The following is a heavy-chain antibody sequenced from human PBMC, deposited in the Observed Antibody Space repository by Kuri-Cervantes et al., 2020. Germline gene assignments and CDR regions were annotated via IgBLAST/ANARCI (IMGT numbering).Heavy chain of an antibody. Sequence: SVKVSCKTSGFTFTNSAVQWVRQARGQRLEWIGWIVVGSGNTNYAQKFQKRVTITRDMSISTAYMELSSLRSEDTAVYYCARAPRGYYDSSGYYHWGQGTLVTVSS. J-gene: IGHJ5*02. CDR2: IVVGSGNT. CDR1: GFTFTNSA. V-gene: IGHV1-58*01. D-gene: IGHD3-22*01. CDR3: ARAPRGYYDSSGYYH.